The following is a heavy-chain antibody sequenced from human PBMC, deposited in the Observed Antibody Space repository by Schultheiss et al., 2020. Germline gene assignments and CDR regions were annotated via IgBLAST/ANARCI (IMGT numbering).Heavy chain of an antibody. D-gene: IGHD3/OR15-3a*01. CDR3: AKEWTN. J-gene: IGHJ1*01. CDR2: ISYDGSNK. CDR1: GFTFSSYG. Sequence: GESLKISCAASGFTFSSYGMHWVRQAPGKGLEWVAVISYDGSNKYYADSVKGRFTISRDNSKNTVYLQMTSLRAEDTAVYYCAKEWTNWGQGTLVTVSS. V-gene: IGHV3-30*18.